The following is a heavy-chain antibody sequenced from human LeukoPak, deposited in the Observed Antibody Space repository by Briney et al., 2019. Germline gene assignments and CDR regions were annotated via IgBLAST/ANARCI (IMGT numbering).Heavy chain of an antibody. CDR3: ARETNYGYNGPSDAFDI. Sequence: ASVKVSCKASGYTFTGYYMHWVRQAPGQGLEWMGWINPNSGGTNYAQKFQGRVTMTRDTSISTAYMELSRLRSDDTAVYYCARETNYGYNGPSDAFDIWGQGTLVTVSS. J-gene: IGHJ3*02. D-gene: IGHD5-24*01. CDR2: INPNSGGT. CDR1: GYTFTGYY. V-gene: IGHV1-2*02.